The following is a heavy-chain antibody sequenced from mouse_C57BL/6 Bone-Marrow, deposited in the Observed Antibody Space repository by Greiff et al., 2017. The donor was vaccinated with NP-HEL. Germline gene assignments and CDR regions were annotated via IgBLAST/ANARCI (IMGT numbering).Heavy chain of an antibody. CDR3: ARCYYGDWYFDV. CDR1: GYTFTSYW. Sequence: QVQLQQPGAELVMPGASVKLSCKASGYTFTSYWMHWVKQRPGQGLEWIGEIDPSDSYTNYNQKFKGKSTLTVDKSSSTAYMQLSSLTSEDSAVYYCARCYYGDWYFDVWGTGTTVTVSS. CDR2: IDPSDSYT. J-gene: IGHJ1*03. D-gene: IGHD1-1*01. V-gene: IGHV1-69*01.